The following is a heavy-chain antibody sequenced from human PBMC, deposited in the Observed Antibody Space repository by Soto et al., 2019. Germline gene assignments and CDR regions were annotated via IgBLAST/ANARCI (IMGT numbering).Heavy chain of an antibody. CDR2: IYTSGTT. J-gene: IGHJ4*02. D-gene: IGHD3-9*01. V-gene: IGHV4-4*07. Sequence: SETLSLTCTVSGRSMSGYYWSWIRQPAGGRLEWIGRIYTSGTTDFNPSLKGRVTMSVDTSKNQFSLKLTSVTAADTALYYCAREDYYDTGYYVVWGQGTQVTGS. CDR1: GRSMSGYY. CDR3: AREDYYDTGYYVV.